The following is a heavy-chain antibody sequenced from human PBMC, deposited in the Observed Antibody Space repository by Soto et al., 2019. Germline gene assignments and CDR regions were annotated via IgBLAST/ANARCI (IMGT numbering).Heavy chain of an antibody. D-gene: IGHD3-10*01. CDR2: IDEYGSTI. V-gene: IGHV3-74*01. Sequence: EVQLVESGGGLVQPGGSLRLSCAASGFTFSTYWMHWVRQVPGKGLLWVSRIDEYGSTINYADSVKGRFTISRDNAKNTLYLEMNSLRAEDTALYYCTRDIGGKGAYWGPGTLVTVSS. CDR1: GFTFSTYW. J-gene: IGHJ4*01. CDR3: TRDIGGKGAY.